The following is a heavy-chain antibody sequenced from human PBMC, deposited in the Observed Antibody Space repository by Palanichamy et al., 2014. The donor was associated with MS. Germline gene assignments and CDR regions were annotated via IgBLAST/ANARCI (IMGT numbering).Heavy chain of an antibody. V-gene: IGHV4-39*01. CDR1: AAPSAVVVTT. D-gene: IGHD3-10*01. J-gene: IGHJ3*02. Sequence: QLQLQESGPGLVKPSRPCPSPALSLAAPSAVVVTTGAGSASPHGRGVEWIGSIYYSGSTYYNPSLKSRVTISVDTSKNQFSLKLSSVTAADTAVYYCATPYYYGSGSYYKGAFDIWGQGTMVTVSS. CDR2: IYYSGST. CDR3: ATPYYYGSGSYYKGAFDI.